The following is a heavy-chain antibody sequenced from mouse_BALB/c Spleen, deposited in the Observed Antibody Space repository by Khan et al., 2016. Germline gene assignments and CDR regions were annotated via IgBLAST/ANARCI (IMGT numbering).Heavy chain of an antibody. CDR3: TRRNCGGRAVFDY. CDR1: GYTFTNYG. D-gene: IGHD1-1*02. Sequence: QIQLVQSGSELKKPGETVKISCKASGYTFTNYGMNWVKQAPGNGLKWMGWINTYTGEPTYADDFKARFTFSLETSASTAYLQINNRKKENTATYFCTRRNCGGRAVFDYWGQGTLVTVSA. V-gene: IGHV9-3-1*01. CDR2: INTYTGEP. J-gene: IGHJ3*01.